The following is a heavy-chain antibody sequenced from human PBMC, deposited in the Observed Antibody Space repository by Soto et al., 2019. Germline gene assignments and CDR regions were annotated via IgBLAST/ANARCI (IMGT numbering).Heavy chain of an antibody. CDR2: ISASGRST. D-gene: IGHD6-19*01. CDR3: AKGGWLANSLEN. V-gene: IGHV3-23*01. Sequence: EVQLLESGGGLAQPGGSLRLSCVASGFSFSSYGMTWVRQAPGKGLEWVSSISASGRSTYYADPVKGRFTLSRDSSRNMLHLQINSLRAEDTAVYYCAKGGWLANSLENWGQGILVTVSS. CDR1: GFSFSSYG. J-gene: IGHJ4*02.